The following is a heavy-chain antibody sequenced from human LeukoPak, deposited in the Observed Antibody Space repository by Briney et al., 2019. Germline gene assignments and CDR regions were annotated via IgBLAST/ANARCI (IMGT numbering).Heavy chain of an antibody. J-gene: IGHJ4*02. V-gene: IGHV4-59*08. CDR1: SGSISTYY. D-gene: IGHD2-8*01. CDR3: ARHVPSSCTVFDY. CDR2: ISYTGNT. Sequence: PETLSLTCTVSSGSISTYYWSWIRQPPGKGLEWIGYISYTGNTHYSPSLQSRVTISVDTSENQFSLKLNSVTAADTAVYYCARHVPSSCTVFDYWGQGTLVAVS.